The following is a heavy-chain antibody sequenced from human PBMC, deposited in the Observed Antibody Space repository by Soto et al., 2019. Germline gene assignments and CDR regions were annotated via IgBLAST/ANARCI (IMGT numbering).Heavy chain of an antibody. CDR1: GYTFSSFY. Sequence: QVQLMQSGTEVKEPGASVNLSCKASGYTFSSFYIHWVRQAPGQGLAWVGIMNPSGDRTNYAQNFQGRVTMTRDTAKSTVYMELSSLRSEDTAVYYCARGLGYSGDDLQEAGFDVWGQGTMGTVS. CDR2: MNPSGDRT. D-gene: IGHD5-12*01. V-gene: IGHV1-46*01. CDR3: ARGLGYSGDDLQEAGFDV. J-gene: IGHJ3*01.